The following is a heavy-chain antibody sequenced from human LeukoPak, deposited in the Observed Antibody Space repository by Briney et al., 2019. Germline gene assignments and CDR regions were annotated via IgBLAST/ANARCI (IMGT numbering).Heavy chain of an antibody. CDR1: GYTFTRHG. D-gene: IGHD6-19*01. J-gene: IGHJ4*02. V-gene: IGHV1-18*04. Sequence: ASVKVSCTASGYTFTRHGITWVRQAPGQGREWMGWINTYSTNTNYAQKLQGRVTITTDTSTSTAYMELRSLRSDDTAVYYCARQAGGYSSGWYQFHFDYWGQGTLVTVSS. CDR3: ARQAGGYSSGWYQFHFDY. CDR2: INTYSTNT.